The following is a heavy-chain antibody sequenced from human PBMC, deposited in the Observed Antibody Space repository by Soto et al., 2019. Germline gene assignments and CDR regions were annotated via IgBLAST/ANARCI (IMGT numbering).Heavy chain of an antibody. D-gene: IGHD2-21*02. J-gene: IGHJ3*02. CDR1: GFTVSSNY. CDR3: ERDPAYCGGDCYSDAFDI. CDR2: IYSGGST. Sequence: PGGSLRLSCAASGFTVSSNYMSWVRQAPGKGLEWVSVIYSGGSTYYADSVKGRFTISRDISKNTLYLQMNSLRAEDTAVYYCERDPAYCGGDCYSDAFDIWGQGTMVTVSS. V-gene: IGHV3-66*01.